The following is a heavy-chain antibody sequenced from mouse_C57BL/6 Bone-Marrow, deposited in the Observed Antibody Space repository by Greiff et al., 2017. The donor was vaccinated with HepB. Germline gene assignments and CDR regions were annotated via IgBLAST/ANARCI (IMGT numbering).Heavy chain of an antibody. CDR1: GYSITSDY. J-gene: IGHJ1*03. D-gene: IGHD1-1*01. Sequence: EVKLMESGPGLAKPSQTLSLTCSVTGYSITSDYWNWIRKFPGNKLEYMGYISYSGSTYYNPSLKSRISITRDTSKNQYYLQLNSVTTEDTATYYCARSLSGSSFYWYFDGWGTGTTVTVSS. V-gene: IGHV3-8*01. CDR3: ARSLSGSSFYWYFDG. CDR2: ISYSGST.